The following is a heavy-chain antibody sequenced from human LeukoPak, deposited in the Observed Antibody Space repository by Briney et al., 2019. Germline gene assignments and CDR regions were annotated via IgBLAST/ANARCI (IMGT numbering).Heavy chain of an antibody. J-gene: IGHJ4*02. CDR3: ARVVSYGSGSYNLDY. CDR2: IIPIFGTP. Sequence: SVKVSFKASGDTFSSYTVTWVRQAPGQGLEWMGGIIPIFGTPNYAQKFKGRVTITTDESTSTGYMELSSLTSEDTAVYYCARVVSYGSGSYNLDYWGQGTLVTVSS. V-gene: IGHV1-69*05. CDR1: GDTFSSYT. D-gene: IGHD3-10*01.